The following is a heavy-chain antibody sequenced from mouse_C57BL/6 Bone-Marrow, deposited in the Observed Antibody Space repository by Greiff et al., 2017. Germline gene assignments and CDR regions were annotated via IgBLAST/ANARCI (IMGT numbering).Heavy chain of an antibody. CDR3: GRDDGYYVGY. V-gene: IGHV2-2*01. CDR1: GFSLTSYG. Sequence: VQLQQSGPGLVQPSPCLSFTCTASGFSLTSYGVHWVRQSPGKGLEWLGVIWSGGSTDYNAAFISRLSIGKDDSKSHVFYEMNSQPADKTAIYCCGRDDGYYVGYWGQGTTLAVSS. CDR2: IWSGGST. J-gene: IGHJ2*01. D-gene: IGHD2-3*01.